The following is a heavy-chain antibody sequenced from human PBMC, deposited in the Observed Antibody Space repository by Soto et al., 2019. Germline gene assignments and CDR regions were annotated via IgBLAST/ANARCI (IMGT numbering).Heavy chain of an antibody. CDR1: GGSISSGGYF. D-gene: IGHD1-7*01. V-gene: IGHV4-31*03. CDR3: ARWPTTSRGAFDI. J-gene: IGHJ3*02. CDR2: IYYSGST. Sequence: SETLSLTCTVSGGSISSGGYFWSWIRQHPGKGLEWIGYIYYSGSTYHNPSLKSRITVSVNTSKNQFSLKLSSVTAADTAVYYCARWPTTSRGAFDIWGQGTVVTVSS.